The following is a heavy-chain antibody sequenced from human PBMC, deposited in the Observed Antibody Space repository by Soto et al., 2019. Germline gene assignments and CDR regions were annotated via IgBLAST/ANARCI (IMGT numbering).Heavy chain of an antibody. J-gene: IGHJ4*02. CDR2: MYYSGRI. Sequence: PSETLSPTCTVSGASVSSGDYYWSWIRQPPGKGLEWMGYMYYSGRINYNPSLKSRVTISVDTSKNHFSLNLGSVTAADTAVYYCARDPGYDSSGYFVDYWGQGTLVTVSS. CDR1: GASVSSGDYY. CDR3: ARDPGYDSSGYFVDY. D-gene: IGHD3-22*01. V-gene: IGHV4-61*03.